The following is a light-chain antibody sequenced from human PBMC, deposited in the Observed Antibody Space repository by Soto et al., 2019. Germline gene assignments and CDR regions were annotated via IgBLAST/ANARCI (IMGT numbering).Light chain of an antibody. J-gene: IGKJ4*01. Sequence: DIRMTQSPSTLSASVGDRVTITCRASQGISSYLGWYQQKPGKAPKLLIYGASTLQSGVPSRFRGSGSGTDFTLTISSLQPEDFATYYCQQLNKYPSTVGGGTKVDIK. V-gene: IGKV1-9*01. CDR1: QGISSY. CDR3: QQLNKYPST. CDR2: GAS.